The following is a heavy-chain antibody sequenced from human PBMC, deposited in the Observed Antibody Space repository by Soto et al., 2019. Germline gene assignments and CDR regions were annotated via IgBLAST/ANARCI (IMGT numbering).Heavy chain of an antibody. CDR2: ICWDDDK. V-gene: IGHV2-5*02. CDR1: GFSLSTRGVG. D-gene: IGHD5-12*01. CDR3: AHRSRGYAYYFDQ. J-gene: IGHJ4*02. Sequence: QITLKESGPTLVKPTQTLTLTCSFSGFSLSTRGVGVGWIRQPPGKALEWLALICWDDDKWYSPSLRSRLTITEETSKNQVVLTMPNMDPVDTATYYCAHRSRGYAYYFDQWGQGTLVTVSS.